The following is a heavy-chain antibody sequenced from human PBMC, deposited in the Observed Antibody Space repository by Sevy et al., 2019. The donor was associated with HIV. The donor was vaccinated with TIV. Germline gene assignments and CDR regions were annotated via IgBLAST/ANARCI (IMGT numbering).Heavy chain of an antibody. D-gene: IGHD3-22*01. J-gene: IGHJ4*02. CDR1: GFTFSSYW. Sequence: GGSLRLSCAASGFTFSSYWMSWVRQAPGKGLEWVANIKKDGSEKYYVDSVKGRFSISRDNAKESLYLQMNGLRAEDTAVYYCARDYSTGYYFGWGQGTLVTVSS. V-gene: IGHV3-7*03. CDR3: ARDYSTGYYFG. CDR2: IKKDGSEK.